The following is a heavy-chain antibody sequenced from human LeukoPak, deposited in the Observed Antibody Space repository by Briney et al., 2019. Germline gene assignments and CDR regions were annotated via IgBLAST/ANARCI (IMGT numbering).Heavy chain of an antibody. J-gene: IGHJ6*03. D-gene: IGHD3-10*01. CDR1: GGSISSYY. CDR2: IYYSGST. Sequence: PSETLSLTCTVSGGSISSYYWSWIRQPPGKGLEWIGYIYYSGSTNYNPSLKSRVTISVDTSKNQFSLKLSSVTAADTAVYYCARRHRKWFEQNYYYYMDVWGKGTTVTISS. CDR3: ARRHRKWFEQNYYYYMDV. V-gene: IGHV4-59*01.